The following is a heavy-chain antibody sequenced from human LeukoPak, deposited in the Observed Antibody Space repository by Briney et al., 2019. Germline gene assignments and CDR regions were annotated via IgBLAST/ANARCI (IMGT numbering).Heavy chain of an antibody. D-gene: IGHD6-19*01. CDR1: GGSISSYY. CDR2: IYTSGST. J-gene: IGHJ3*02. CDR3: AREAVADVHDAFDI. Sequence: PETLSLTCTVSGGSISSYYWSWIRQPAGKGLEWIGRIYTSGSTNYNPSLKSRVTMSVDTSKNQFSLKLSSVTAADTAVYYWAREAVADVHDAFDIWGQGTMVTVSS. V-gene: IGHV4-4*07.